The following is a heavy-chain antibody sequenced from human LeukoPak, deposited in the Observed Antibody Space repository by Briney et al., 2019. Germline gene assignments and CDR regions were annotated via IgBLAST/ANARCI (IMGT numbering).Heavy chain of an antibody. CDR3: AKDGRYQLLWDFDY. Sequence: SGGSLRLSCAASGFTFSSYGMHWVRQAPGKGLEWVAVISYDGSNKYYADSVKGRFTISRDNSKNTLYLQMNSLRAEDTAVYYCAKDGRYQLLWDFDYWGQGTLVTVSS. D-gene: IGHD2-2*01. CDR1: GFTFSSYG. V-gene: IGHV3-30*18. J-gene: IGHJ4*02. CDR2: ISYDGSNK.